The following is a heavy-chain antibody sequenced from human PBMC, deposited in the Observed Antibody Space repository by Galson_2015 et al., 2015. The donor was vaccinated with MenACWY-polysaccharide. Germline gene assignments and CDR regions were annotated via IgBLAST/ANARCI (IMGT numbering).Heavy chain of an antibody. J-gene: IGHJ4*02. D-gene: IGHD3-16*01. Sequence: SLRLSCAASGLTFSSYSMNWVRQAPGKGLEWVSYISSGGTIYYADSVKGRFTISRDNAKNSLYLQMNSLSAEDTAVYYCARGGGRFPENYYFDYWGQGTLVTVSS. V-gene: IGHV3-48*01. CDR2: ISSGGTI. CDR1: GLTFSSYS. CDR3: ARGGGRFPENYYFDY.